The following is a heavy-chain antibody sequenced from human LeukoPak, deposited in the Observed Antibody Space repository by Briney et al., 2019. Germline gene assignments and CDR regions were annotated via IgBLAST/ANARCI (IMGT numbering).Heavy chain of an antibody. Sequence: ASVKVSCKASGYTFTSYYMHWVRQAPGQGLECMGWINPNSGGTNYAQKFQGWVTMTRDTSISTAYMELSRLRPDDTAVYYCARDRRAVARDYYYYGMDVWGQGTTVTVSS. D-gene: IGHD6-19*01. CDR3: ARDRRAVARDYYYYGMDV. CDR2: INPNSGGT. J-gene: IGHJ6*02. V-gene: IGHV1-2*04. CDR1: GYTFTSYY.